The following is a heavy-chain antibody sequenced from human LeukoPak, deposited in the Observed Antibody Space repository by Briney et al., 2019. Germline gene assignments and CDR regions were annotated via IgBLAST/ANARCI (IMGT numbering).Heavy chain of an antibody. CDR2: IYTSGST. J-gene: IGHJ4*02. CDR3: AREGGFGTALAWRY. CDR1: GGSISSYY. D-gene: IGHD5-18*01. Sequence: KSSETLSLTCTVSGGSISSYYWSWIRQPAGKGLEWIGRIYTSGSTNYNPSLKSRVTMSVDTSKNQFSLRLSSVTAADTAVYYCAREGGFGTALAWRYWGQGTLVTVSS. V-gene: IGHV4-4*07.